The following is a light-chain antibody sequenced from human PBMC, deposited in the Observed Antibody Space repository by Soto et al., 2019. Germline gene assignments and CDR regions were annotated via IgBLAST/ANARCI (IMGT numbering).Light chain of an antibody. J-gene: IGLJ1*01. Sequence: QSVLTQPPSVSGAPGQRVTISCTGSSSNIGAGYDVHWYQQFPGTAPKLLIYANNNRPSGVPDRFSASKSGTSASLAITGLQADDEADYYCQSYDTNRRGVFGTGTKLTFL. CDR3: QSYDTNRRGV. CDR2: ANN. V-gene: IGLV1-40*01. CDR1: SSNIGAGYD.